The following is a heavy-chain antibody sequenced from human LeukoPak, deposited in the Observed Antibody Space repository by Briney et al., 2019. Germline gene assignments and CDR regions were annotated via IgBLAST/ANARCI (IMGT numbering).Heavy chain of an antibody. V-gene: IGHV3-30*19. CDR3: AKSTQLWLFAFDY. CDR1: GFTFSSYG. Sequence: GGSLRLSCAASGFTFSSYGMHWVRQAPGKGLEWVAVISYDGSNKYYADSVKGRFTISRDNSKNTLYLQMNSLRAEDTAVYYCAKSTQLWLFAFDYWGQGTLVTVSS. CDR2: ISYDGSNK. J-gene: IGHJ4*02. D-gene: IGHD5-18*01.